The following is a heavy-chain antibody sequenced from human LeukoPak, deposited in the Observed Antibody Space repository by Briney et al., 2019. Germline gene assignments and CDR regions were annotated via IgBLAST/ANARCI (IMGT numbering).Heavy chain of an antibody. V-gene: IGHV1-46*03. Sequence: ASVKVSCKASGYSLTSYYMHWVRLAPGQGLEWMGIINPSGVSTSYAQKFQDRVTMTRDTSTSTVYMELSSLKSEDTAVYYCARGASLSSGWRYYYYMDVWGKGTTDTVSS. D-gene: IGHD6-19*01. CDR2: INPSGVST. J-gene: IGHJ6*03. CDR1: GYSLTSYY. CDR3: ARGASLSSGWRYYYYMDV.